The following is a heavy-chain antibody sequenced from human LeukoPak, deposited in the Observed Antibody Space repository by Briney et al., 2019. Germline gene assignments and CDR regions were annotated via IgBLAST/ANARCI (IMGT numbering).Heavy chain of an antibody. V-gene: IGHV3-7*01. CDR1: GSTFSNYW. J-gene: IGHJ6*02. CDR3: AKANAMDV. CDR2: VNQDGSER. Sequence: GSLRLSCAASGSTFSNYWMTWVRQAPGKGLEWVANVNQDGSERYYVNSVRGRFTISRDNAKNSLDLQMNSLRAEDTALYFCAKANAMDVWGQGTTVTVSS.